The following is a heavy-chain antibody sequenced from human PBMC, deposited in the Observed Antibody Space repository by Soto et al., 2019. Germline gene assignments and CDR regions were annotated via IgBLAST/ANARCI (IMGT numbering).Heavy chain of an antibody. CDR1: GFTFSNAW. CDR3: TTDQNDTLTGYYPSYYYYGMDV. CDR2: IKSKTDGGTT. Sequence: PGGSLRLSCAASGFTFSNAWMNWVRQAPGKGLEWVGRIKSKTDGGTTDYAAPVKGRFTISRDDSKNTLYLQMNSLKTEDTAVYYCTTDQNDTLTGYYPSYYYYGMDVWGQGTTVTVSS. D-gene: IGHD3-9*01. J-gene: IGHJ6*02. V-gene: IGHV3-15*07.